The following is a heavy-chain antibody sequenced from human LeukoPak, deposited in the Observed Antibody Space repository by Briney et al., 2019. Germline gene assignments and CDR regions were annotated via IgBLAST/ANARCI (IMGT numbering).Heavy chain of an antibody. Sequence: GGSLRLSCTTSGFAFDDFAMSWVRQPAGKGLEWVGFIRRRAYGGAAEYAASVKGRFIISRDDSKGIAYLQMNSLKTEDTTVYYCSRNGLVDFDYWGQGSRVIVSP. CDR3: SRNGLVDFDY. CDR2: IRRRAYGGAA. V-gene: IGHV3-49*04. J-gene: IGHJ4*02. CDR1: GFAFDDFA.